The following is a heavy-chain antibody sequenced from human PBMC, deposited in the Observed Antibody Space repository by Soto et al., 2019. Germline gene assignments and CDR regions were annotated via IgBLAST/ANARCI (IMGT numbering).Heavy chain of an antibody. J-gene: IGHJ4*02. D-gene: IGHD3-10*01. CDR1: GGSISSGDYY. Sequence: QVQLQESGPGLVKPSQTLSLTCTVSGGSISSGDYYWSWIRQPPGKGLEWIGYIYYSGSTYYNPSRNRRVTTSVDTSKYQFSLKLSSVTAADTAVYYCASELRIDGSGSHDYWGQGTLVTVSS. V-gene: IGHV4-30-4*01. CDR3: ASELRIDGSGSHDY. CDR2: IYYSGST.